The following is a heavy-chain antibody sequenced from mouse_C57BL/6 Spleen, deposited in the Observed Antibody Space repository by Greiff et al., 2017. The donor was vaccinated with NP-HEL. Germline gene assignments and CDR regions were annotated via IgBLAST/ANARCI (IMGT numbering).Heavy chain of an antibody. CDR3: ARTDGNSFAY. Sequence: GASVKMSCKASGYTFTSYTMHWVKQRPGQGLEWIGYINPSSGYTKYNQKFKDKATLTADKSSSTAYMQLSSLTSEDSAVYYCARTDGNSFAYWGQGTLVTVSA. V-gene: IGHV1-4*01. CDR2: INPSSGYT. J-gene: IGHJ3*01. D-gene: IGHD2-1*01. CDR1: GYTFTSYT.